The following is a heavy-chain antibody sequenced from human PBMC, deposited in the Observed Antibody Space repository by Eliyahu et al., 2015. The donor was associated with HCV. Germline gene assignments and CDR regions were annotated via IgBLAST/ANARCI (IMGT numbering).Heavy chain of an antibody. CDR2: IYYSGST. J-gene: IGHJ6*03. CDR3: ARVGSEPDYYYYYMDV. D-gene: IGHD6-19*01. Sequence: QVQLQESGPGLVKPSQTLSLTCXXSGGXXXXGGYYWSWIRQHPGKGLEWIGYIYYSGSTYYNPSLKSRVTISVDTSKNQFSLKLSSVTAADTAVYYCARVGSEPDYYYYYMDVWGKGTTVTVSS. V-gene: IGHV4-31*03. CDR1: GGXXXXGGYY.